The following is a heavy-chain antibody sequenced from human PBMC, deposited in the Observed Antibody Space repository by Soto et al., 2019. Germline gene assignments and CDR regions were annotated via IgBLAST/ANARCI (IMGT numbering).Heavy chain of an antibody. CDR2: TYYSGSA. CDR3: ARHGDFWSGSQGYNWFDP. CDR1: GGSLISSIYY. V-gene: IGHV4-39*01. J-gene: IGHJ5*02. Sequence: LSLTCTVSGGSLISSIYYWGWIRQPPGKGLEWIGSTYYSGSANYNPSLKSRVTISVDTSKNQFSLELSSLTAADTAVYYCARHGDFWSGSQGYNWFDPWGQGTLVTVSS. D-gene: IGHD3-3*01.